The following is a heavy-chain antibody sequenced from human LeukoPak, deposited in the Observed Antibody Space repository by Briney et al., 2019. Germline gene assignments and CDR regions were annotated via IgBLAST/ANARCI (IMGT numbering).Heavy chain of an antibody. CDR3: ARKKTTVLTRNGWFDP. CDR1: GGSISSGGYY. J-gene: IGHJ5*02. CDR2: IYHSGST. D-gene: IGHD4-23*01. Sequence: PSETLSLTCTVSGGSISSGGYYWSWIRQPPGKGLEWIGYIYHSGSTYYNPSLKSRVTISVDTSKNQFSLKLSSVTAADTAIYYCARKKTTVLTRNGWFDPWGQGTLVTVSS. V-gene: IGHV4-30-2*01.